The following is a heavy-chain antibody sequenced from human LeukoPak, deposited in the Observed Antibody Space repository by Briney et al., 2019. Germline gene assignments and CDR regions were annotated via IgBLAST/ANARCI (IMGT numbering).Heavy chain of an antibody. V-gene: IGHV3-30*02. CDR2: IRYDGNSN. CDR1: GFTFRSYG. CDR3: AKEEVISGNHGVYFDY. Sequence: GGSLRLSCAASGFTFRSYGIHWVRQAPGKGLEWVAFIRYDGNSNYYADSVKGRFTISRDNSRSTLYLQMNSLRAGDTAVYYCAKEEVISGNHGVYFDYWGQGTLVTVSS. J-gene: IGHJ4*02. D-gene: IGHD3-22*01.